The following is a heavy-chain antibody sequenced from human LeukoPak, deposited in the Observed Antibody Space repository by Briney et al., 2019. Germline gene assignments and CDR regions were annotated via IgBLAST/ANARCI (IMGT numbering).Heavy chain of an antibody. D-gene: IGHD6-13*01. CDR2: ISGSGGST. J-gene: IGHJ5*02. V-gene: IGHV3-23*01. Sequence: GGSLRLSCAASGFTFSSYAMSWVRQAPGKGLEWVSAISGSGGSTYYADSVKGRFTISRDNSKNSLYLQMNSLRAEDTAVYYCASTGIAAAGTGWGFDPWGQGTLVTVSS. CDR3: ASTGIAAAGTGWGFDP. CDR1: GFTFSSYA.